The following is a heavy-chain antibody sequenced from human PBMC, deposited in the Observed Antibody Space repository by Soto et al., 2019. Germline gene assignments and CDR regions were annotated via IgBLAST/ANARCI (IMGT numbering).Heavy chain of an antibody. Sequence: GGSLRLSCAASGFTFSSYAMSWVRQAPGKGLEWVSAISGSGGSTYYADSVKGRFTISRDNSKNTLYLQMNSLRAEDTAVYYCAKIDQKEQIVVVVAAKFAEPEVGKYDYWGQGTLVTVSS. CDR1: GFTFSSYA. D-gene: IGHD2-15*01. V-gene: IGHV3-23*01. CDR2: ISGSGGST. J-gene: IGHJ4*02. CDR3: AKIDQKEQIVVVVAAKFAEPEVGKYDY.